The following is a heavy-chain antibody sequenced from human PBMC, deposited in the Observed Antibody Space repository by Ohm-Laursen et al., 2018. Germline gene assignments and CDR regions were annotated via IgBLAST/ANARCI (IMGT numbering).Heavy chain of an antibody. D-gene: IGHD4-17*01. CDR3: ARNMTTVHAFDI. Sequence: SETLSLTCTVYGGSFSGYYWSWIRQPPGKGLEWIGEINHSGSTNYNPSLKSRVTISVDTSKNQFSLKLSSVTAADTAVYYCARNMTTVHAFDIWGQGTMVTVSS. CDR1: GGSFSGYY. J-gene: IGHJ3*02. CDR2: INHSGST. V-gene: IGHV4-34*01.